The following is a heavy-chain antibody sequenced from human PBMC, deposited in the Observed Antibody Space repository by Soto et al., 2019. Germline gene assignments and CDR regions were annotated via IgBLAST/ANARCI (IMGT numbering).Heavy chain of an antibody. V-gene: IGHV3-30*18. D-gene: IGHD3-10*01. CDR2: ISYDGSNK. J-gene: IGHJ6*02. Sequence: PGVSLRLSCAASGFTFSSYGMHWVRQAPGKGLECVAVISYDGSNKYYADSVKGRFTISRDNSKNTLYLQMNSLRAEDTAVYYCAKAFTPLGVKQNYGMGVWGQGTTVTVSS. CDR1: GFTFSSYG. CDR3: AKAFTPLGVKQNYGMGV.